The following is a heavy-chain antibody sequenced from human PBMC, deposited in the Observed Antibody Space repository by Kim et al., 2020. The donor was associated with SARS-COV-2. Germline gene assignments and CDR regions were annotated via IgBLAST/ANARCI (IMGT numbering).Heavy chain of an antibody. Sequence: SETLSLTCSVSGDSISNAAHYWGWVRQPPGQGLEWVGNVYYSGRSYYNPSLKGRVIIFPDTSKNQLSLTLSSVTAADTSGYFCVRVGICNSGTCYQPPFNFWGQGILVTVSA. V-gene: IGHV4-39*01. J-gene: IGHJ4*02. CDR2: VYYSGRS. CDR3: VRVGICNSGTCYQPPFNF. CDR1: GDSISNAAHY. D-gene: IGHD2-15*01.